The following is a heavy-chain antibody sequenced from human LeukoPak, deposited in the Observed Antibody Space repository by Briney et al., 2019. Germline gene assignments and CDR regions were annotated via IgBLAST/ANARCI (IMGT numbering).Heavy chain of an antibody. D-gene: IGHD1-1*01. J-gene: IGHJ4*02. CDR1: GGSISSDNW. CDR3: ARVNWNAWYYFDY. V-gene: IGHV4-4*02. CDR2: IYHSGST. Sequence: SETLSLTCAVSGGSISSDNWWSWVRQPPGKGLEWIGEIYHSGSTNYNPSLQSRVTISVDKSNNHFSLRLTSVTAADTAVYYCARVNWNAWYYFDYWGQGTLVTVSS.